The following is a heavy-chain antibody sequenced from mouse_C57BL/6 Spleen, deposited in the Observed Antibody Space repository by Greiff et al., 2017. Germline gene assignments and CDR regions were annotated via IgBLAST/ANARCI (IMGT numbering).Heavy chain of an antibody. Sequence: VQLQQSGPELVKPGASVKISCKASGYSFTDYNMNWVKQSNGKSLEWIGVINPHYGTTSYNQKFKGKATLTVDQSSSTAYMQLNSLTSEDSAVYYCAREGYYGSSDYFDYWGQGTTLTVSS. J-gene: IGHJ2*01. D-gene: IGHD1-1*01. CDR1: GYSFTDYN. V-gene: IGHV1-39*01. CDR2: INPHYGTT. CDR3: AREGYYGSSDYFDY.